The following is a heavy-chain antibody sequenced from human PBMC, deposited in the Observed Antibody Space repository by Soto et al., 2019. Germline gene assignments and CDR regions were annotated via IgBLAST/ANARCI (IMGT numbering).Heavy chain of an antibody. CDR1: GYTFPSYG. Sequence: ASVKVSCKASGYTFPSYGISWVRQAPGQGLEWMGWISAYNGNTNYAPKLQGRVTMTTDTSTSTAYMELRSLRSDDTAVYYCAKSGYSYGPAAYYYYMDVWGNGTTVTVSS. CDR2: ISAYNGNT. CDR3: AKSGYSYGPAAYYYYMDV. V-gene: IGHV1-18*01. D-gene: IGHD5-18*01. J-gene: IGHJ6*03.